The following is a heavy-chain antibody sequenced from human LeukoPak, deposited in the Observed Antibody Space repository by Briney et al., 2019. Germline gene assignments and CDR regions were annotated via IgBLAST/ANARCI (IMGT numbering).Heavy chain of an antibody. V-gene: IGHV4-61*02. D-gene: IGHD3-10*01. Sequence: SETLSLTCTVSGGSISSGSYYWSWIRQPAGEGLEWIGRIHASGSTNYNPSLKSRVTILLDTSENQISLKLSSVTAADTAVYYCARRQPGDAFDIWGQGTMVTVSS. CDR2: IHASGST. CDR3: ARRQPGDAFDI. J-gene: IGHJ3*02. CDR1: GGSISSGSYY.